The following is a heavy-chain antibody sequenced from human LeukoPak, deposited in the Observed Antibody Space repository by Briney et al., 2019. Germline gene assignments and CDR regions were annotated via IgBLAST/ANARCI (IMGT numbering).Heavy chain of an antibody. J-gene: IGHJ5*02. CDR3: XXXILPXIVVVXXAXPGRIT. CDR1: GFTFDDYA. V-gene: IGHV3-9*01. CDR2: ISWNSGSI. D-gene: IGHD2-15*01. Sequence: PGRSLRLSCAASGFTFDDYAMHWVRQAPGKGLEWVSGISWNSGSIGYADSVKGRFTISRDNAKNSLYLQMNSLRAEDTALYYCXXXILPXIVVVXXAXPGRITWGQGTLVTVSS.